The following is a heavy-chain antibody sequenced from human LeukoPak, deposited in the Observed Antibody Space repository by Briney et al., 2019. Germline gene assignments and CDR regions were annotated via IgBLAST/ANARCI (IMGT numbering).Heavy chain of an antibody. CDR3: ARSSGGTDDYYYYYMDV. Sequence: SETLSLTCTVSGGSISSGSYYWSWIRQPAGKGLEWIGRIYTSGSTNYKPSLKSRVTISVDTSKNQFSLKLSSVTAADTAVYYCARSSGGTDDYYYYYMDVWGKGTTVTVSS. V-gene: IGHV4-61*02. CDR1: GGSISSGSYY. D-gene: IGHD3-16*01. J-gene: IGHJ6*03. CDR2: IYTSGST.